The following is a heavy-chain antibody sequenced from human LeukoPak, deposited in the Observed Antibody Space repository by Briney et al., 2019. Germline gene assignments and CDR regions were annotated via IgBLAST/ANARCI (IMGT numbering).Heavy chain of an antibody. Sequence: PSETLSLTCTVSGGSISSYYWSWIRQPPGKGLEWIGYIYYSGSTNHNPSLKSRVTISVDTSKNQFSLKLSSVTAADTAVYYCARGILTGPIYAFDIWGQGTMVTVSS. V-gene: IGHV4-59*01. CDR3: ARGILTGPIYAFDI. CDR1: GGSISSYY. J-gene: IGHJ3*02. CDR2: IYYSGST. D-gene: IGHD3-9*01.